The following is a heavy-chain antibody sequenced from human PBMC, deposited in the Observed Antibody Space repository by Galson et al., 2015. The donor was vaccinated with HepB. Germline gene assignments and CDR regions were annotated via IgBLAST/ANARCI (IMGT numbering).Heavy chain of an antibody. V-gene: IGHV1-69*13. CDR1: GGTFSSYA. CDR2: IIPIFGTA. J-gene: IGHJ6*02. CDR3: ARERDITMVRGGAYYYYYGMDV. Sequence: SVKVSCKASGGTFSSYAISWVRQAPGQGLEWMGGIIPIFGTANYAQKFQGRVTTTADESTSTAYMELSSLRSEDTAVYYCARERDITMVRGGAYYYYYGMDVWGQGTTVTVSS. D-gene: IGHD3-10*01.